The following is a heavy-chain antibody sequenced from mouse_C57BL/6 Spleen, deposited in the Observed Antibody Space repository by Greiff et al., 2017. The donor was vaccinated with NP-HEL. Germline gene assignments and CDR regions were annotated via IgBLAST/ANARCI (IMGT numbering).Heavy chain of an antibody. J-gene: IGHJ3*01. D-gene: IGHD3-1*01. CDR1: GYTFTDYE. CDR3: TREAGSWFAY. V-gene: IGHV1-15*01. Sequence: QVQLQQSGAELVRPGASVTLSCKASGYTFTDYEMHWVKQTPVHGLEWIGAIDPETGGTAYNQKFKGKAILTADKSSSTAYMELRSLTSEDSAVYYCTREAGSWFAYWGQGTQVTVSA. CDR2: IDPETGGT.